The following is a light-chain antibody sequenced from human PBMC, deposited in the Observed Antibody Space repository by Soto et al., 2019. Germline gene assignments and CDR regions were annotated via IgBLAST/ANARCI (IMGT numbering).Light chain of an antibody. CDR1: QSVSSSY. CDR2: GAS. CDR3: QQYGSSPPTT. Sequence: EIVLTQSPGTLSLSPGERATLSCRASQSVSSSYLAWYQQKPGQAPRLLIFGASSRATGIPDRFSGRGSGTDFTLTISSLEPEDVAVYYCQQYGSSPPTTFGQGTKLEIK. V-gene: IGKV3-20*01. J-gene: IGKJ2*01.